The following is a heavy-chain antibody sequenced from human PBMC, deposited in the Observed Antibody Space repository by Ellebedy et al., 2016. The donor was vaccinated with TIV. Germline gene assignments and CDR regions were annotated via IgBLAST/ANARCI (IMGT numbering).Heavy chain of an antibody. Sequence: GESLKISCQGSAYSFINYWIVWVRQMPGRGLEWMVIIDLSDSDTRDSPSFQGQVTISADRSVTTAYLHFNSLKPSDTAVYYCAKLGHRATPDDSWGQGTLVTVSS. CDR3: AKLGHRATPDDS. J-gene: IGHJ4*02. CDR1: AYSFINYW. D-gene: IGHD1-14*01. CDR2: IDLSDSDT. V-gene: IGHV5-51*01.